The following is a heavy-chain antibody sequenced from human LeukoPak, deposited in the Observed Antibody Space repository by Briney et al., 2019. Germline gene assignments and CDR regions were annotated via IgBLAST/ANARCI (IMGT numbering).Heavy chain of an antibody. V-gene: IGHV1-69*05. D-gene: IGHD2-2*01. CDR2: IIPIFGTA. CDR3: ARGFRCSSTDCPLGLDY. Sequence: ASVKVSCKTSADIFSSYAISWVRQAPGQGLEWMGGIIPIFGTANYAQKFQGRVTITTDESTSTAYMELSSLTSEDTAVYYCARGFRCSSTDCPLGLDYWGQGTLVTVSS. J-gene: IGHJ4*02. CDR1: ADIFSSYA.